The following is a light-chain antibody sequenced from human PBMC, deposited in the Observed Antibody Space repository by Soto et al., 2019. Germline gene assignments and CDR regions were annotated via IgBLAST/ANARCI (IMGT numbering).Light chain of an antibody. CDR2: GAS. CDR3: QQYNNWPPGT. Sequence: EIVMTQSPATLSVSPGERATLSCRASQSVSSNLAWYQQKPGQAPRLLIYGASTRATGIPARFSGSGSGTDFTLTISSLQSEDFAVYYCQQYNNWPPGTFGQGTKVEI. J-gene: IGKJ1*01. V-gene: IGKV3-15*01. CDR1: QSVSSN.